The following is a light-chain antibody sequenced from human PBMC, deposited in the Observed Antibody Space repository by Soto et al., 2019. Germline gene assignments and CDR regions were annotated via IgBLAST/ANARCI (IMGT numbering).Light chain of an antibody. CDR3: CSYAGSYTFV. Sequence: QSVLTQPRSVSGSPGQSVTISCTGTSSDVGRYNYVSWYRQNPGKAPKLIIYDVTKRPSGVPDRFSGSKSGNTASLTISGLRAEDEADYFCCSYAGSYTFVFGTGTKLTVL. CDR2: DVT. V-gene: IGLV2-11*01. J-gene: IGLJ1*01. CDR1: SSDVGRYNY.